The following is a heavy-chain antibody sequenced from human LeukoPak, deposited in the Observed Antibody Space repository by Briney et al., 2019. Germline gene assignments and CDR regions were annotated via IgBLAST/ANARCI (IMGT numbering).Heavy chain of an antibody. D-gene: IGHD6-19*01. CDR3: ARGTDSSGWYGVSFDY. CDR1: GGSISSYY. CDR2: IYYSGST. Sequence: PSETLSLTCTVSGGSISSYYWSWLRQPPGKGLEWIGYIYYSGSTNYNPSLKSRVTISVDTSKNQFSLKLSSVTAADTAVYYCARGTDSSGWYGVSFDYWGQGTLVTVSS. J-gene: IGHJ4*02. V-gene: IGHV4-59*01.